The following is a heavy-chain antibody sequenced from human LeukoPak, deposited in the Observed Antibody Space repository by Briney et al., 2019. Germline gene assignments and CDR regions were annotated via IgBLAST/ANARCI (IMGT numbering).Heavy chain of an antibody. J-gene: IGHJ4*02. CDR1: GGSFSGYY. CDR2: INHSGST. D-gene: IGHD5-12*01. Sequence: MSSETLSLTCAVYGGSFSGYYWSWIRPPPGMGLEWIGEINHSGSTNYNPPLNSGATISVDTSKNQFSLKLSSVTDADTAVYSGATRLSRGYRGSTPGAFDYWGQGTLVTVSS. CDR3: ATRLSRGYRGSTPGAFDY. V-gene: IGHV4-34*01.